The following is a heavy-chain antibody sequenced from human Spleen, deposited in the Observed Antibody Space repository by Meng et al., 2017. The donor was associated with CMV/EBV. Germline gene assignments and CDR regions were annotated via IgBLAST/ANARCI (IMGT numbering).Heavy chain of an antibody. V-gene: IGHV4-59*11. Sequence: SETLSLTCTVSGGFISSHFWSWIRQPPGGGLEWIAYMFYTGSTNYNPSLKSRVTISVDTSKNQLSLKLNSVTAADTAVYYCARGRGYCSSTGCYVNFDFWGQGTLVTVSS. CDR2: MFYTGST. CDR1: GGFISSHF. J-gene: IGHJ4*02. CDR3: ARGRGYCSSTGCYVNFDF. D-gene: IGHD2-2*01.